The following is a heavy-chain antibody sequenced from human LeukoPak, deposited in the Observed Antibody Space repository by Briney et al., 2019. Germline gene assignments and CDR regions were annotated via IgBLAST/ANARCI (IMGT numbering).Heavy chain of an antibody. CDR3: ARGRVSSSTWYSTYYYYFYMDV. CDR1: GYTFTSCY. J-gene: IGHJ6*03. D-gene: IGHD4-11*01. Sequence: ASVKVSCKASGYTFTSCYMHWVRQAPGQGLEWMGIINPSGGSTSYAQKFQGRVTMTRDTSTSTVYMELSSLRSEDTAVYYCARGRVSSSTWYSTYYYYFYMDVWGKGTTVTVSS. CDR2: INPSGGST. V-gene: IGHV1-46*01.